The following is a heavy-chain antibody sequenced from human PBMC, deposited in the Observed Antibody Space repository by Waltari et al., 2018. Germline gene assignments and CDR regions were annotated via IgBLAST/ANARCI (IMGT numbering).Heavy chain of an antibody. CDR3: ARDPFGGAVAGTGYFDY. V-gene: IGHV1-69*05. Sequence: QVQLVQSGAEVKKPGSSVKSSCKASGGTFSSYAISWVRQAPGQGLEWMGGIIPIFGTANYAQKSQGRVTITTDESTSTAYMELGSLRSEDTAVYYCARDPFGGAVAGTGYFDYWGQGTLVTVSS. CDR2: IIPIFGTA. J-gene: IGHJ4*02. D-gene: IGHD6-19*01. CDR1: GGTFSSYA.